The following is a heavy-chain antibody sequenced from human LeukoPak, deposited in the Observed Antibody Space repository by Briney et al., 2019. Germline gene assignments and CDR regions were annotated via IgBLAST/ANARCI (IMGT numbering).Heavy chain of an antibody. Sequence: GASVKVSCEASGYTFTGYYMHWVRQAPGQGLEWMGWINPNSGGTNYEQKFQGRVTMTRDTSISTAYMELSRLRSDDTAVYYCARDYGDYVDYWGQGTLVTVSS. V-gene: IGHV1-2*02. D-gene: IGHD4-17*01. CDR2: INPNSGGT. CDR3: ARDYGDYVDY. CDR1: GYTFTGYY. J-gene: IGHJ4*02.